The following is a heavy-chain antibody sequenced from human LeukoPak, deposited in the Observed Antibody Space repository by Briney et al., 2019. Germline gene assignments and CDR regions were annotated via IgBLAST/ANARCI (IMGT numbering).Heavy chain of an antibody. J-gene: IGHJ4*02. CDR3: ARGSYSDYVVNY. CDR2: FYHSGIT. Sequence: TSETLSLTGTVSGYSISSGFYWGWVRQPPGRGLEWVGTFYHSGITHYNPSLKSRVTISVDMSKNQFSLKLTSVTVADTAVYYCARGSYSDYVVNYWGQGILVTVSS. D-gene: IGHD4-11*01. V-gene: IGHV4-38-2*02. CDR1: GYSISSGFY.